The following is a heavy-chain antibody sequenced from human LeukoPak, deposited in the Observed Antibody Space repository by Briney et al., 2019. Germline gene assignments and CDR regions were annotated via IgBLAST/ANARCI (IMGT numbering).Heavy chain of an antibody. CDR2: ILSFFGTA. D-gene: IGHD2-15*01. Sequence: ASVTVSCMASGGTFSRYSISWVRQAPGHGLEWMGGILSFFGTANYAQKFQGRVTITADKSTSTAYMELSSLRSEDTAVYYCARDGCSGGSCYSYYYYYMDVWGKGTTVTVSS. CDR1: GGTFSRYS. CDR3: ARDGCSGGSCYSYYYYYMDV. V-gene: IGHV1-69*06. J-gene: IGHJ6*03.